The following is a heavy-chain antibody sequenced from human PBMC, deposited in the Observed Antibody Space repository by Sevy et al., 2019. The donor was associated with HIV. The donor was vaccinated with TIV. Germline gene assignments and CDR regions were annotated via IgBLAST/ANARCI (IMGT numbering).Heavy chain of an antibody. J-gene: IGHJ6*02. Sequence: ASVKVSCKASGYTFTSYDINWVRQATGQGLEWMGWMNPNSGNTGYAQKFQGRVTMTRNTSISTADMELSSLRSEDTAVYYWARFLSTSYYYYSAMDVWGQGTTVTVSS. CDR3: ARFLSTSYYYYSAMDV. V-gene: IGHV1-8*01. D-gene: IGHD2-2*01. CDR2: MNPNSGNT. CDR1: GYTFTSYD.